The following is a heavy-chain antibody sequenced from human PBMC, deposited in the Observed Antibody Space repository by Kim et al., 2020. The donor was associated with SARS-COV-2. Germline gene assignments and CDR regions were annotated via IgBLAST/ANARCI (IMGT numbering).Heavy chain of an antibody. J-gene: IGHJ5*02. Sequence: YYTPPPQSRVTLSINTSKNQFALRLSSVTAADTAVYYCARFQAMAICFDPWGQGTLVTVSS. V-gene: IGHV4-39*01. CDR3: ARFQAMAICFDP. D-gene: IGHD5-18*01.